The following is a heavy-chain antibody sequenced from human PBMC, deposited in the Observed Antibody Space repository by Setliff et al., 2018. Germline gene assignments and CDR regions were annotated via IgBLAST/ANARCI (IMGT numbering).Heavy chain of an antibody. D-gene: IGHD1-26*01. V-gene: IGHV3-30*18. CDR1: GFTFSSYG. J-gene: IGHJ4*02. CDR3: AKDNEWDWEYFDY. Sequence: PGGSLRLFCAASGFTFSSYGMHWVRQAPGKGLEWVAVISYDGSNKYYADSVKGRFTISRDNSKNTLYLQMNSLRAEDTAVYYCAKDNEWDWEYFDYWGQGTLVTVSS. CDR2: ISYDGSNK.